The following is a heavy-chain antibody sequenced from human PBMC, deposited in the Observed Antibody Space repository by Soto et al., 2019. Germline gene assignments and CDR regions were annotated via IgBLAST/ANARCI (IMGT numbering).Heavy chain of an antibody. J-gene: IGHJ3*02. CDR1: GFTFISYD. D-gene: IGHD3-22*01. CDR3: ARGTHYYDSSGDAFDI. CDR2: IGTAGDT. V-gene: IGHV3-13*01. Sequence: GGSLRHSCASSGFTFISYDMHWVRQATGKGLEWVSAIGTAGDTYYPGSVKGRFTISRENAKNSLYLQMNSLRAEDTAVYYCARGTHYYDSSGDAFDIWGQGTMVTVSS.